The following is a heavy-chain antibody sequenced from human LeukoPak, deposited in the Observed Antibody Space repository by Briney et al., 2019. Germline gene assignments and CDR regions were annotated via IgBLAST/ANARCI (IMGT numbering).Heavy chain of an antibody. D-gene: IGHD6-19*01. V-gene: IGHV3-11*01. CDR3: AREGGRVAVAGPPRYFDY. CDR1: GFTFSDYY. CDR2: ISSSGSTI. J-gene: IGHJ4*02. Sequence: GGSLRLSCAASGFTFSDYYMSWIRQAPGKGLEWVSHISSSGSTIYYADSVKGRFTISRDNAKNSLYLQMNSLRAEDTAVYYCAREGGRVAVAGPPRYFDYWGQGTLVTVSS.